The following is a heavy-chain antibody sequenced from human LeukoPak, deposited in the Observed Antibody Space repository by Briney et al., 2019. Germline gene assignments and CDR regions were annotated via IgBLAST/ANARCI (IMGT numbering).Heavy chain of an antibody. CDR1: GGSISSSNYY. CDR2: IYYSGST. V-gene: IGHV4-39*01. D-gene: IGHD1-26*01. CDR3: ARHPRNGSYPFYYYGMDV. J-gene: IGHJ6*02. Sequence: SETLSLTCTVSGGSISSSNYYWGWIPQTPGKGLEWIGSIYYSGSTYYNPSLKSRVTISVDTSKNQFSLKLSSVTAADTAVYYCARHPRNGSYPFYYYGMDVWGQGTTVTVSS.